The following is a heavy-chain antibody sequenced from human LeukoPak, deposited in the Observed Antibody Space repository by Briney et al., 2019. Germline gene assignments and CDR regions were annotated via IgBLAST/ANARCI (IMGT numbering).Heavy chain of an antibody. CDR3: ARATDAIFDWFDS. Sequence: PSETLSLTCTVPGGSVSGGNYFWTWIRQPPGKGLEWIGYMYYSGSTYYNPSLKSRVIISVDPSKNQFTLKLTSVSAADTAMYYCARATDAIFDWFDSWGQGTLVTASS. CDR1: GGSVSGGNYF. J-gene: IGHJ5*01. V-gene: IGHV4-30-4*01. D-gene: IGHD2-21*02. CDR2: MYYSGST.